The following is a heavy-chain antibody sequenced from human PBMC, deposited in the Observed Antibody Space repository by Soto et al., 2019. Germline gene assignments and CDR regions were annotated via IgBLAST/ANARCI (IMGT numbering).Heavy chain of an antibody. D-gene: IGHD5-12*01. CDR3: AKSQERGGNDFKVDQ. J-gene: IGHJ4*02. CDR2: ISDDGSTK. V-gene: IGHV3-30*18. CDR1: GFTFSSYG. Sequence: QVQLVESGGGMVQPGRSLRLSCAASGFTFSSYGMHWVRQAPGKRLEWVAIISDDGSTKHYVDSVKGRFTVSRDNSKNPLYVELNSLRPEDTAVYYCAKSQERGGNDFKVDQWGRGTLVTVSS.